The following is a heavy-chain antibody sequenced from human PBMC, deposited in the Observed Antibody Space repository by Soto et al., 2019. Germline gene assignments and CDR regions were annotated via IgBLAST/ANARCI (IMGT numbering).Heavy chain of an antibody. CDR1: GGSITRNNHY. Sequence: QLQLQESGPGLVKPSETLSLTCIVSGGSITRNNHYWGWIRQSPGKGLEWIGSILYSGSTNYNPSLKSRVTLSVETSKNQFSLKMSSVTAADTAPYYCARLGSSCWYQCSYFDYWGQGTLVTVSS. V-gene: IGHV4-39*01. D-gene: IGHD6-19*01. J-gene: IGHJ4*02. CDR3: ARLGSSCWYQCSYFDY. CDR2: ILYSGST.